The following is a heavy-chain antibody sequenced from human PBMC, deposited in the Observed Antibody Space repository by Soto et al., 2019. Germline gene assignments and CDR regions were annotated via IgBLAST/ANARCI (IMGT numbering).Heavy chain of an antibody. V-gene: IGHV4-38-2*01. CDR3: VLGEGFGELLYAFDI. CDR1: GYSISSGYY. D-gene: IGHD3-10*01. J-gene: IGHJ3*02. CDR2: IYHSGST. Sequence: PSETLSLTCAVSGYSISSGYYWGWIRQPPGKGLEWIGSIYHSGSTYYNPSLKSRVTISVDTSKNQFSLKLSSVTAADTAVYYCVLGEGFGELLYAFDIWGQGTMVTVSS.